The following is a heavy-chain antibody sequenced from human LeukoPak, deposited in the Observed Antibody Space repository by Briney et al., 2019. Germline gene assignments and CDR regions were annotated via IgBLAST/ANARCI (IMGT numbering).Heavy chain of an antibody. J-gene: IGHJ4*02. Sequence: GGSLRLSCAASGFTFSDYYMSWVRQAPGKGLEWVSYISGSGTTISYADSVKGRFTISRDNANNSLYLQMNSLRADDTAVYYCARDPLSTSSPVDYWGQGTLVTVSS. CDR1: GFTFSDYY. CDR2: ISGSGTTI. V-gene: IGHV3-11*04. CDR3: ARDPLSTSSPVDY. D-gene: IGHD2-2*01.